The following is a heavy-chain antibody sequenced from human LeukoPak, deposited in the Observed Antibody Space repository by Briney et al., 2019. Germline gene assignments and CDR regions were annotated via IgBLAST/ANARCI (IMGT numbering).Heavy chain of an antibody. V-gene: IGHV1-2*02. Sequence: ESLKISCKGSGYTFTGYYMHWVRQAPGQGLEWMGWINPNSGGTNYAQKFQGRVTMTRDTSISTAYMELNRLRSDDTAVYYCAREQDDYWGQGTLVTVSS. CDR2: INPNSGGT. J-gene: IGHJ4*02. CDR3: AREQDDY. CDR1: GYTFTGYY.